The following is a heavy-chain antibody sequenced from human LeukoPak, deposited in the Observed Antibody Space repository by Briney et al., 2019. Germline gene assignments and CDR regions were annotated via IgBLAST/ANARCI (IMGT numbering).Heavy chain of an antibody. CDR1: GYTFTSYY. J-gene: IGHJ4*02. Sequence: GASVKVSCKASGYTFTSYYMHWVRQAPGQGLEWMGIINPSGGSTSYAQKFQGRVTMTRDMSTSTVCMELSSLRPEDTAVYYCARAGRGKWELPVYWGQGTLVTVSS. CDR3: ARAGRGKWELPVY. CDR2: INPSGGST. D-gene: IGHD1-26*01. V-gene: IGHV1-46*01.